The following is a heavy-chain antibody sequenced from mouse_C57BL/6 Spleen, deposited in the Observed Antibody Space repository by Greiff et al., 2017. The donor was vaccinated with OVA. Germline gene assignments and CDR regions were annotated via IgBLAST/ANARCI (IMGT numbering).Heavy chain of an antibody. D-gene: IGHD1-1*01. V-gene: IGHV1-9*01. CDR2: ILPGSGST. J-gene: IGHJ4*01. Sequence: QVQLQQSGAELMKPGASVKLSCKATGYTFTGYWIEWVKQRPGHGLEWIGEILPGSGSTNYNDKFKGKATFTAYTSSNTAYMQLSSLTTEDSALYYCSRAYYYGSSYDAMDYWGQGTSVTVSS. CDR3: SRAYYYGSSYDAMDY. CDR1: GYTFTGYW.